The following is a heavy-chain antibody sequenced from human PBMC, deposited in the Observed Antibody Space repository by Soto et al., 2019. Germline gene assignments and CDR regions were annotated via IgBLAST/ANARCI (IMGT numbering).Heavy chain of an antibody. CDR2: IYSGGST. D-gene: IGHD6-19*01. Sequence: EVQLVETGGGLIQPGGSLRLSCAASGFTVSSHYMSWVRQAPGKGLEWVSVIYSGGSTYYADSVKGRFTISRDNSKNTLYLQMNSLRAEDTAVYYCARDQGQWLERGDAFDIWGQGTMVTVSS. CDR3: ARDQGQWLERGDAFDI. V-gene: IGHV3-53*02. CDR1: GFTVSSHY. J-gene: IGHJ3*02.